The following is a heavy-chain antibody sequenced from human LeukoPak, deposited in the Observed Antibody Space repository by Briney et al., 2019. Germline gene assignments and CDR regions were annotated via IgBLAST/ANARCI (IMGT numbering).Heavy chain of an antibody. J-gene: IGHJ4*02. CDR3: ARLRTGAGLYYFDS. Sequence: SETLSLTCAVSGGSIFSCNWWSWVRQPPGKGLGWIGEIYHSGSTNCNPSLKSRVTTSVDKSKKQFSLNLTSVTDADTAVYYCARLRTGAGLYYFDSWGQGTLVTVSP. D-gene: IGHD6-13*01. V-gene: IGHV4-4*02. CDR2: IYHSGST. CDR1: GGSIFSCNW.